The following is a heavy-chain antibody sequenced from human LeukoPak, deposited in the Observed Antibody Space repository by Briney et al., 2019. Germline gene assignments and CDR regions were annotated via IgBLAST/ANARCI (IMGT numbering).Heavy chain of an antibody. J-gene: IGHJ4*02. Sequence: GGSLRLSCAASGFTFSSYAMSWVRQAPGKGLEWVSTISGSGGRIYYADSVKGRFTISRDNSKNTLYPQMNSLRAEDTAVYYCAKGIAAAGFFDYWGQGTLVTVSS. CDR1: GFTFSSYA. CDR2: ISGSGGRI. D-gene: IGHD6-13*01. CDR3: AKGIAAAGFFDY. V-gene: IGHV3-23*01.